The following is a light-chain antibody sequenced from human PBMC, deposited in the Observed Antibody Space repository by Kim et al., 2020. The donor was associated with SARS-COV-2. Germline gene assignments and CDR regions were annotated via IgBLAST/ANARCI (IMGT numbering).Light chain of an antibody. J-gene: IGLJ1*01. CDR2: EVT. Sequence: PGQSVTTSGSGTSSDFVPYNYVSWYQQHPGKAPKLMIYEVTKRPSGVPDRFSGSKSGNTASLTVSGLQAEDEADYYCTSHANNNYVFGTGTKVTVL. CDR1: SSDFVPYNY. V-gene: IGLV2-8*01. CDR3: TSHANNNYV.